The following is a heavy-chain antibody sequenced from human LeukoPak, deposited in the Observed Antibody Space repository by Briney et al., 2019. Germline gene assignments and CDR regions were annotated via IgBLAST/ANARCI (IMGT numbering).Heavy chain of an antibody. Sequence: GGSLRLSCADSGFTFSDYYMSWIRHAPGKRLEWVSYISSGGSTIKYADSVKGRFTVSRDNAKKSLYLQMNSLRAEDTAVYYCAKEGSPKYYFDYWGQGTLVTVSS. CDR2: ISSGGSTI. J-gene: IGHJ4*02. CDR3: AKEGSPKYYFDY. CDR1: GFTFSDYY. V-gene: IGHV3-11*01.